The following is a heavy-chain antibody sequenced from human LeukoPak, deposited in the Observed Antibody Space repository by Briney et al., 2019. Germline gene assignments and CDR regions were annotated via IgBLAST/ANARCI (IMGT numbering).Heavy chain of an antibody. D-gene: IGHD3-22*01. V-gene: IGHV3-23*01. J-gene: IGHJ4*02. CDR2: ISGSGGST. Sequence: GGSLRLSCAASGFTFSSYGMSWVRQAPGKGLEWVSAISGSGGSTYYADSVKGRFTISRDNSKNTLYLQMNSLRAEDTAVYYCAKDRYYYDSRGYYYFDYWGQGTLVTVSS. CDR3: AKDRYYYDSRGYYYFDY. CDR1: GFTFSSYG.